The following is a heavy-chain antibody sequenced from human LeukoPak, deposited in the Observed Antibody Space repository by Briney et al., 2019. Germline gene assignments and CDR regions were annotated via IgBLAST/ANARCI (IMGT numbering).Heavy chain of an antibody. Sequence: PSETLSLTCTVSGGSISSYYWSWIRQPPGKGLEWIGYIYYNGNTNYIPSLKSRATISVDTSKNQFSLRLSSVTAADTAVYYCARNGNWNYVDYWGQGTLVTVSS. CDR3: ARNGNWNYVDY. D-gene: IGHD1-1*01. CDR2: IYYNGNT. CDR1: GGSISSYY. V-gene: IGHV4-59*08. J-gene: IGHJ4*02.